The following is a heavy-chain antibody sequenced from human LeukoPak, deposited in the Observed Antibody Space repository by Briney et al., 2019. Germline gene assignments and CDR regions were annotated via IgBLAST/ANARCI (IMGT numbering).Heavy chain of an antibody. Sequence: ASVEVSCKASGGTFSSYAISWVRQAPGQGLEWMGGIIPIFGTANYAQKFQGRVTITADESTSTAYMELSSLRSEDTAVYYCARSAAAGPEPYYFDYWGQGTLVTVSS. CDR2: IIPIFGTA. CDR1: GGTFSSYA. D-gene: IGHD6-13*01. V-gene: IGHV1-69*13. CDR3: ARSAAAGPEPYYFDY. J-gene: IGHJ4*02.